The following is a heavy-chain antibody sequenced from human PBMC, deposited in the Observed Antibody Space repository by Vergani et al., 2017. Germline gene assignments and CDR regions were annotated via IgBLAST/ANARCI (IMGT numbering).Heavy chain of an antibody. CDR1: GFTFSSYA. V-gene: IGHV3-23*01. D-gene: IGHD1-26*01. CDR2: ISGSGGST. J-gene: IGHJ5*02. CDR3: AKGKESGSYGRNWCDP. Sequence: EVQLLESGGGLVQPGGSLRLSCAASGFTFSSYAMSWVRQAPGKGLEWVSAISGSGGSTYYADSVKGRFTISRDNSKNTLYLQMNSLRAEDTAVYYCAKGKESGSYGRNWCDPWGQGTLVTVSS.